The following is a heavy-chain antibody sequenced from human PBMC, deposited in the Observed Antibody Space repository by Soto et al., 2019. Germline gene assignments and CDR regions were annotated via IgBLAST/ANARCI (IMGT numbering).Heavy chain of an antibody. J-gene: IGHJ4*02. Sequence: QVQLVQSGAEVKKPGASVKVSCKASGYSFTSYGISWVRQAPGQGLEWLGWISVHNGNTDYAQKLQGRVTMTTDTSTSTAYIELRSLRSDDTAVYYCARDVTVGLADYWGQGTLVNVSS. CDR1: GYSFTSYG. V-gene: IGHV1-18*01. CDR2: ISVHNGNT. CDR3: ARDVTVGLADY. D-gene: IGHD3-10*01.